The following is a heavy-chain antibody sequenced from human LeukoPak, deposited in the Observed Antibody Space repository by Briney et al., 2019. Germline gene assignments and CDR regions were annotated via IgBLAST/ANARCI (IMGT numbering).Heavy chain of an antibody. D-gene: IGHD2/OR15-2a*01. Sequence: PSETLSLTCTVSGYSISSGYYWGWIRQAPGKGLEWIVSIYHSGSTYYNPSLKSRVTISVDTSKNQFYLKLSSVTAADTAVYFCARDGRIRFPVTNWFDPWGQGTLVTVSS. CDR2: IYHSGST. V-gene: IGHV4-38-2*02. CDR1: GYSISSGYY. J-gene: IGHJ5*02. CDR3: ARDGRIRFPVTNWFDP.